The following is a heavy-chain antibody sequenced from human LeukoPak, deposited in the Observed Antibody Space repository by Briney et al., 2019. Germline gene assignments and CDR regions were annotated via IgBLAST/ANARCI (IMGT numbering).Heavy chain of an antibody. D-gene: IGHD1-7*01. CDR1: GGSFSGYY. CDR2: INHSGST. V-gene: IGHV4-34*01. CDR3: ARGSRYNWNYICNY. J-gene: IGHJ4*02. Sequence: SETLSLTCAVYGGSFSGYYWSWIRQPPGKGLVWIGEINHSGSTNYNPSLKSRVTISVDTSKNQFSLKLSSVTAADTAVYYCARGSRYNWNYICNYWGQGTLVTVSS.